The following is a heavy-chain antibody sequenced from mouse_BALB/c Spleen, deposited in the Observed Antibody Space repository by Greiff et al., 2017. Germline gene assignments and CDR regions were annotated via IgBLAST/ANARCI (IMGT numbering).Heavy chain of an antibody. Sequence: EVHLVESGGGLVQPGGSRKLSCAASGFTFSSFGMHWVRQAPEKGLEWVAYISSGSSTIYYADTLKGRFTISRDNPKNTLFLQMTSLRSEDTAMYYCARGGNYYAMDYWGQGTSVTVSS. CDR1: GFTFSSFG. J-gene: IGHJ4*01. CDR2: ISSGSSTI. CDR3: ARGGNYYAMDY. V-gene: IGHV5-17*02. D-gene: IGHD1-1*02.